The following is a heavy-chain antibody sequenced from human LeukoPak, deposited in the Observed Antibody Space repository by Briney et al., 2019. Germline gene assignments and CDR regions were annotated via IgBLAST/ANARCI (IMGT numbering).Heavy chain of an antibody. J-gene: IGHJ4*02. Sequence: SETLSLTCTVSGGSISSYYWNWIRQPPGKGLEWIGYSYYTGSTNYNPSLKSRVTISVDTSKNQFSLNLTSVTAADTAVYYCTRQGLVAMPFDYWGQGTLVTVSS. D-gene: IGHD5-12*01. CDR2: SYYTGST. CDR1: GGSISSYY. V-gene: IGHV4-59*08. CDR3: TRQGLVAMPFDY.